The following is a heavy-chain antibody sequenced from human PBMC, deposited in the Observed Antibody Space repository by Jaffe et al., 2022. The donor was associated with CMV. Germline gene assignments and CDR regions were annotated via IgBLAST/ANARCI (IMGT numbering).Heavy chain of an antibody. Sequence: QVQLQQWGAGLLKPSETLSLTCAVYGGSFSGYYWSWIRQPPGKGLEWIGEINHSGSTNYNPSLKSRVTISVDTSKNQFSLKLSSVTAADTAVYYCARLTVTPKPYYYYYMDVWGKGTTVTVSS. CDR3: ARLTVTPKPYYYYYMDV. CDR1: GGSFSGYY. D-gene: IGHD4-17*01. V-gene: IGHV4-34*01. J-gene: IGHJ6*03. CDR2: INHSGST.